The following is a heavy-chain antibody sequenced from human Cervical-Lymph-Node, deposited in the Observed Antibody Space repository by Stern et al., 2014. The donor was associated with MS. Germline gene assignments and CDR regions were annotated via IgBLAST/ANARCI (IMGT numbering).Heavy chain of an antibody. J-gene: IGHJ6*02. D-gene: IGHD3-10*01. CDR2: ILPIFGPA. V-gene: IGHV1-69*01. CDR1: GGTFSCYA. CDR3: ASSVGELTPEAV. Sequence: QVQLGQSGAEVKKPGSSVRVSCKASGGTFSCYAISWVRQAPGQGLEWMGGILPIFGPANHAPKLQGRVTIPAAASTRPAYMAVRSLRSEDTAVYYCASSVGELTPEAVWGQGTTVTVFS.